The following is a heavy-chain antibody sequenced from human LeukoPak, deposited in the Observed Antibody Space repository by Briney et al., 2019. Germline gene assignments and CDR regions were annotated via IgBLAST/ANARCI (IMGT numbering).Heavy chain of an antibody. CDR1: GGSISNYH. CDR2: IHTSGST. Sequence: SETPSLTCTVSGGSISNYHWSWIRQPAGKGLEWIGQIHTSGSTNYYPPLKSRVTMSIDTPENQLSLTIRSVTAADTAVYYCARRDISSGWSFDYWGQGTLVTVSS. J-gene: IGHJ4*02. V-gene: IGHV4-4*07. CDR3: ARRDISSGWSFDY. D-gene: IGHD6-19*01.